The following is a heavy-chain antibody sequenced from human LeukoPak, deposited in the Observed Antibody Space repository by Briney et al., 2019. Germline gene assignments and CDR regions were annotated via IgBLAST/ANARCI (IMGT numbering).Heavy chain of an antibody. J-gene: IGHJ4*02. CDR2: ISGSGRST. CDR3: AKGQKGTTVTTPIDY. CDR1: GFTFTNYA. V-gene: IGHV3-23*01. D-gene: IGHD4-11*01. Sequence: GGSLRLSCAASGFTFTNYAMNWVRQAPGKGLQWVSGISGSGRSTFSADPVKGRFTISRDNSKNTLYLQMDSLRAEDTALYYCAKGQKGTTVTTPIDYWGRGTLVTASS.